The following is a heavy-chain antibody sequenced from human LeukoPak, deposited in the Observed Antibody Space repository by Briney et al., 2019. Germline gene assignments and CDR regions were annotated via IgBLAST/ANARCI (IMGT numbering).Heavy chain of an antibody. Sequence: GASVKVSCKXSGYTFTSDGISWVRQAPGQGLEWMGWISAYNGNTNYSQKLQGRVTMTTDTSTSTAYMELRSLRSDDTAVYYCARDRVVMVVAVPEPMAFDIWGQGTMVTVSS. D-gene: IGHD2-15*01. CDR2: ISAYNGNT. CDR1: GYTFTSDG. J-gene: IGHJ3*02. CDR3: ARDRVVMVVAVPEPMAFDI. V-gene: IGHV1-18*01.